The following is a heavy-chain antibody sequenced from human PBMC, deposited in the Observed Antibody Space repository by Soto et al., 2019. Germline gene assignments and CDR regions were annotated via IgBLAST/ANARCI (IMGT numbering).Heavy chain of an antibody. CDR2: IHYSGST. Sequence: QVQLQESGPGLVKPSETLSLTCTVSGGSINSYYWGWIRQPPGKGLEWIVYIHYSGSTNYNPSLKRRVTISVDTPKNQFSRKVDSMTAADTAVYYCARGGLAARKGRWFDPWGQGTLDTVSS. V-gene: IGHV4-59*01. D-gene: IGHD6-6*01. J-gene: IGHJ5*02. CDR1: GGSINSYY. CDR3: ARGGLAARKGRWFDP.